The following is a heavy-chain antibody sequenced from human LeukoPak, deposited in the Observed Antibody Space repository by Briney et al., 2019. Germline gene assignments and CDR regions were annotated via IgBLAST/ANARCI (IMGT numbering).Heavy chain of an antibody. Sequence: ASVKVSCKASGYTFTGYYMHWVRQAPGQGLEWIGWINPNSGGTNYAQKFQGRVTMTRDTSISTAYMELSRLRSDDTAVYYCARESFEWELLRSFDYWGQGTLVTVSS. V-gene: IGHV1-2*02. CDR1: GYTFTGYY. CDR2: INPNSGGT. CDR3: ARESFEWELLRSFDY. D-gene: IGHD1-26*01. J-gene: IGHJ4*02.